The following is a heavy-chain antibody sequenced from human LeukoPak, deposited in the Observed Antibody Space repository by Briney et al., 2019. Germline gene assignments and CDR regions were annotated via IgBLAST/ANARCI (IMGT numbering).Heavy chain of an antibody. CDR2: IYYSGST. V-gene: IGHV4-59*01. D-gene: IGHD5-24*01. CDR3: AIGQRWLQFYYFDY. J-gene: IGHJ4*02. Sequence: PSETLSLTCTVAGGSISSYYWSWIRQPPGKGLEWIGYIYYSGSTNYNPSLKSRVTISVDTSKNQFSLKLSSVTAADTAVYYCAIGQRWLQFYYFDYWGQGTLVTVSS. CDR1: GGSISSYY.